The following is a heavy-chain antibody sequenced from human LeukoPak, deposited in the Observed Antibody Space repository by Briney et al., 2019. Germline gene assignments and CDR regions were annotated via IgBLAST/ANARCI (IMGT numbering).Heavy chain of an antibody. J-gene: IGHJ4*02. V-gene: IGHV3-33*01. D-gene: IGHD6-13*01. Sequence: PGRSLRLSCAASGFTFSSYGMHWVRQAPGKGLEWVAVIWYDGSNKYYADSVKGRFTISRDNSKNTLYPQMNSLRAEDTAVYYCVIAAAEVDYWGQGTLVTVSS. CDR1: GFTFSSYG. CDR2: IWYDGSNK. CDR3: VIAAAEVDY.